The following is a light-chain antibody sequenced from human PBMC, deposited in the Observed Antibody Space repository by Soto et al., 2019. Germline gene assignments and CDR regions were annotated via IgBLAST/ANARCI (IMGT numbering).Light chain of an antibody. CDR2: DVS. CDR3: QQRSNWPRFT. V-gene: IGKV3-11*01. Sequence: EIVLTQSPATLSLSPGERATLSCRASQSVSSYLAWYQQKPGQAPRLLIYDVSNRATGIPARFSGSGSGTDVTLTISSLEPEDFAVYYCQQRSNWPRFTFGPGTKVDIK. J-gene: IGKJ3*01. CDR1: QSVSSY.